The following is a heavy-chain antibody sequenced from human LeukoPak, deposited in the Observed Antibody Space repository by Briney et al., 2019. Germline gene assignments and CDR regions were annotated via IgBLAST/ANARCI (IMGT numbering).Heavy chain of an antibody. CDR2: IYHTGST. CDR1: GYSISSGYY. Sequence: SETLSLTCAVSGYSISSGYYWGWVRQPPGKGLEWIGNIYHTGSTYYNPSLKSRITISVDTSKNQFSLKLSFVTAADTAVYYCARDQRTTGTWPWGQGTLVTVSS. V-gene: IGHV4-38-2*02. J-gene: IGHJ5*02. D-gene: IGHD1-1*01. CDR3: ARDQRTTGTWP.